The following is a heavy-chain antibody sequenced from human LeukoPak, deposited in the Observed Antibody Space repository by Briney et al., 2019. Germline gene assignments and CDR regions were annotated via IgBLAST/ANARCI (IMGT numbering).Heavy chain of an antibody. D-gene: IGHD4-17*01. CDR1: GFTFSSYA. CDR2: TSGSGGRT. J-gene: IGHJ4*02. Sequence: GGSLGLSCVASGFTFSSYAINWVRQAPGKGLEWVSGTSGSGGRTYYADSVKGRFTISRENSKNTLYLPMNSLRAEDTAVYYCAKVRLYGDYPEIDYWGQGTLVAVSS. V-gene: IGHV3-23*01. CDR3: AKVRLYGDYPEIDY.